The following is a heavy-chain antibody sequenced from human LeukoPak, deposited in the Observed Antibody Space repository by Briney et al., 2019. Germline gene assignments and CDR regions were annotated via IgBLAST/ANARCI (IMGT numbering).Heavy chain of an antibody. CDR2: ISSSSSYI. V-gene: IGHV3-21*01. Sequence: GGSLRLSCAASGFTFSSYSMNWVRQAPGKGLEWVSSISSSSSYIYYADSVKGRFTISRDNAKNSLYLQMNSLRAEDTAVYYCARAKAAAGKGTRYYYDSSGGFDYWGQGTLVTVSS. CDR3: ARAKAAAGKGTRYYYDSSGGFDY. CDR1: GFTFSSYS. D-gene: IGHD3-22*01. J-gene: IGHJ4*02.